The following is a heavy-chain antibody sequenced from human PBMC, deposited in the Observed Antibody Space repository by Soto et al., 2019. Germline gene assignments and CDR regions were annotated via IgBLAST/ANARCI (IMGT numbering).Heavy chain of an antibody. V-gene: IGHV2-70*01. CDR1: GLSLSTSGMC. D-gene: IGHD3-22*01. CDR2: IDWDDDK. J-gene: IGHJ3*02. Sequence: SGPTLVNPTQTLTLTCTFSGLSLSTSGMCVSWIRQPPGKALEWLALIDWDDDKYYSTSLKTRLTISKDTSKNQVVLTMTNMDPVDTATYYCARIRYYYDSSGYYDGAFDIWGQGTMVTVSS. CDR3: ARIRYYYDSSGYYDGAFDI.